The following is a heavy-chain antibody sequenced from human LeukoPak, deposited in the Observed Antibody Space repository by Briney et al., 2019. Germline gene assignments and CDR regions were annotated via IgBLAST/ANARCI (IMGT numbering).Heavy chain of an antibody. D-gene: IGHD2-2*02. CDR1: GYTFTGYY. CDR2: INPNSGGT. CDR3: ARDRLYCSSTSCYTGRWFDP. Sequence: ASVKVSCKASGYTFTGYYMHWVRQAPGQGLEWMGWINPNSGGTNYAQKFQGRVTMTRDTSISTAYMELSRLRSDDTAVYYCARDRLYCSSTSCYTGRWFDPWGQGTLVTVSS. J-gene: IGHJ5*02. V-gene: IGHV1-2*02.